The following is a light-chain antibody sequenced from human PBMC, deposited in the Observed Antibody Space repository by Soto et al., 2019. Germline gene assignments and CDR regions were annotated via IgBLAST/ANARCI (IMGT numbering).Light chain of an antibody. J-gene: IGKJ4*01. CDR1: QSVSSSQ. V-gene: IGKV3-20*01. Sequence: DIVCAKSPSQLSQSHWARATLSCMASQSVSSSQFAWYQQKPGQAPRLLVYGASTRATGVPARFSGSGSGTDFTLTISRLEHEDVATYYCQKYNSAPSTFGGGTKVDIK. CDR2: GAS. CDR3: QKYNSAPST.